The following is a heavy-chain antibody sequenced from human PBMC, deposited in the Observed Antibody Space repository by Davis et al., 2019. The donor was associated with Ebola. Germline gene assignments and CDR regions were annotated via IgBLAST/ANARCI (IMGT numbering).Heavy chain of an antibody. V-gene: IGHV3-48*03. CDR3: AREGNYYDSSGYYFLRYFDY. CDR1: GFTFNNFE. CDR2: ISNGGGSI. J-gene: IGHJ4*02. D-gene: IGHD3-22*01. Sequence: PGGSLRLSCAASGFTFNNFEMNWVRQAPGKGLEWVPYISNGGGSIHYADSVKGRFTISRDNGKNSLYLQMDSLRAADTAVYYCAREGNYYDSSGYYFLRYFDYWGQGTLVTVSS.